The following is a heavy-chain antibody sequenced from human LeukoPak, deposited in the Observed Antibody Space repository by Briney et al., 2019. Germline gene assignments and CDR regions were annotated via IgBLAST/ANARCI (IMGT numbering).Heavy chain of an antibody. Sequence: XXXXHWXXXXPGKGLEWVAFIRYDGSNKYYADSVKGRFTISRDNSKNTLYLQMNSLRAEDTAVYYCAKDIVVVSAANDYYYGMDVWGQGTTVTVSS. CDR1: XXX. CDR2: IRYDGSNK. J-gene: IGHJ6*02. CDR3: AKDIVVVSAANDYYYGMDV. D-gene: IGHD2-2*01. V-gene: IGHV3-30*02.